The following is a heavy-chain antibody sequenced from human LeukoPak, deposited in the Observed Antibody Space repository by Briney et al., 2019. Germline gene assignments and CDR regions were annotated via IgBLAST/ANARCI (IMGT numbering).Heavy chain of an antibody. D-gene: IGHD2-2*01. V-gene: IGHV1-2*02. CDR3: ARGAIVVVPAAIRFDL. CDR1: GYTFTGYY. J-gene: IGHJ2*01. Sequence: ASVKVSCKASGYTFTGYYMHWVRQAPGQGLEWMGWINPNSGGTNYAQKFQGRVTMARDTSISTAYMELSRLRSDDTAVYYCARGAIVVVPAAIRFDLWGRGTLVTVSS. CDR2: INPNSGGT.